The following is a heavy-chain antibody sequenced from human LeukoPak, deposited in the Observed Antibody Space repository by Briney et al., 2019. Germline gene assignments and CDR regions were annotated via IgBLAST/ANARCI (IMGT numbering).Heavy chain of an antibody. CDR1: GFSLTSTAVG. CDR2: YYGDDAK. Sequence: KQSGPTLVKATQTLTLTCTFSGFSLTSTAVGVGWIRQPPGKALEWLALYYGDDAKRYSPSLKSRLTINKDTSKNQVVPTMTNVGPVDTATYYCAARDASGTSRDAFDIWGQGTKVTVSS. D-gene: IGHD3-10*01. J-gene: IGHJ3*02. V-gene: IGHV2-5*02. CDR3: AARDASGTSRDAFDI.